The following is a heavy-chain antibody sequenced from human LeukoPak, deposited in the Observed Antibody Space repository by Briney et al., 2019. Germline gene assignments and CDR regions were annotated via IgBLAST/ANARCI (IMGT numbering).Heavy chain of an antibody. CDR1: GYSFTSYW. V-gene: IGHV5-51*01. CDR2: IYPGDSDT. J-gene: IGHJ4*02. Sequence: GESLKISCKGSGYSFTSYWIGWVRQMPGKGLEWMGIIYPGDSDTRYSPSFQGQVTISADKSISTAYLQWSNLKASDTAIYYCARRGCCSSTSCRCFDYWGRRTLVTVSS. D-gene: IGHD2-2*01. CDR3: ARRGCCSSTSCRCFDY.